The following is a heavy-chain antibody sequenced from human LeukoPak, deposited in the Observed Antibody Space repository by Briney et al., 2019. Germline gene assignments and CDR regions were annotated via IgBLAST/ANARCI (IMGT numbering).Heavy chain of an antibody. J-gene: IGHJ4*02. CDR3: AKGGNWGFDY. CDR1: GFTFSSYG. V-gene: IGHV3-30*18. D-gene: IGHD7-27*01. Sequence: GGSLRLSCAASGFTFSSYGMHWVRQTPGKGLEWVAVISYDGSNKYYADSVKGRFTISRDNSKNTLYLQMNSLRAEDTAVYYCAKGGNWGFDYWGQGTLVTVSS. CDR2: ISYDGSNK.